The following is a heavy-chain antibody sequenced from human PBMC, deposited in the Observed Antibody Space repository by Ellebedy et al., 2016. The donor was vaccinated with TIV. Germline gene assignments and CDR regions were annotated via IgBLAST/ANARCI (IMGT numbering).Heavy chain of an antibody. CDR1: GASISSGGNF. D-gene: IGHD3-10*01. CDR3: AREGTYHYGSGSFRLLDY. V-gene: IGHV4-31*03. J-gene: IGHJ4*02. Sequence: MPSETLSLTCTVSGASISSGGNFWSWIRQHPGKGLEWIGYIYDSGSTYNNPSLKSRVTISRDTSKSKFTLKLSSVTAADTAVDYCAREGTYHYGSGSFRLLDYWGQGTLVTVSS. CDR2: IYDSGST.